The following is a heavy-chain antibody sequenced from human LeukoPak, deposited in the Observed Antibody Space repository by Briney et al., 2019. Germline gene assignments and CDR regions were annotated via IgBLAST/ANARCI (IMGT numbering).Heavy chain of an antibody. CDR3: AKVRSTMVPGVLDS. Sequence: PGGSLRLSCAASGLTFSSYAMSWVRQAPGKGLEWVSGISASSDSTYYADSVKGRFTISRDNSKNTLYLHMNSLRAEDTAVYYCAKVRSTMVPGVLDSWGQGTLVTVSS. D-gene: IGHD3-10*01. V-gene: IGHV3-23*01. J-gene: IGHJ4*02. CDR1: GLTFSSYA. CDR2: ISASSDST.